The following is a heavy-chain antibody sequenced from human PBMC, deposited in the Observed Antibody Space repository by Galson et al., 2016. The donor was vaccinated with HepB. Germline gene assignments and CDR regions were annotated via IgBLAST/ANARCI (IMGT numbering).Heavy chain of an antibody. CDR2: ISSDGSKK. D-gene: IGHD3-10*01. V-gene: IGHV3-30*18. CDR3: AKDEAFGELYPHY. CDR1: GFTFTTYG. Sequence: SLRLSCAASGFTFTTYGMHWVRQAPGKGLEWVAVISSDGSKKYYADSVKGRFTISRDNSKNTLDLQMNSLRPEDTAIYHCAKDEAFGELYPHYWGQGTLVTVSS. J-gene: IGHJ4*02.